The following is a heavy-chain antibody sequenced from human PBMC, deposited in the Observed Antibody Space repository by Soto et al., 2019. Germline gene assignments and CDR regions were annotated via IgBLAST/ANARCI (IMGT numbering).Heavy chain of an antibody. CDR2: IDPSDSYT. J-gene: IGHJ6*02. V-gene: IGHV5-10-1*01. D-gene: IGHD3-22*01. Sequence: GESLKISCKGSGYSFTSYWISWVRQMPGKVLEWMGRIDPSDSYTNYSPSFQGHVTISAVKSISTAYLQWSSLKASDTAMYYCARRAKYYYDSSGYYPSDVWGQGXTVTVYS. CDR1: GYSFTSYW. CDR3: ARRAKYYYDSSGYYPSDV.